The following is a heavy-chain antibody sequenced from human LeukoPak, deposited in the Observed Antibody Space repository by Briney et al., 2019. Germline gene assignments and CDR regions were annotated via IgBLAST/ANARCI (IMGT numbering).Heavy chain of an antibody. CDR3: ASNGGNSGIFLQLDY. Sequence: GGXLRLSCAXSGXXIGTNYQSWVRQAPGKGLEWVSVIYSGGNTYSSDSVKGRFTISRDNSKNTLYLQMNSLRVEDTAVYYCASNGGNSGIFLQLDYWGQGTLVTVSS. J-gene: IGHJ4*02. V-gene: IGHV3-66*02. CDR1: GXXIGTNY. D-gene: IGHD7-27*01. CDR2: IYSGGNT.